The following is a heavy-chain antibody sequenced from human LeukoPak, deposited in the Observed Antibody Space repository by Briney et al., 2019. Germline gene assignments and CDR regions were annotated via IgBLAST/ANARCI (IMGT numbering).Heavy chain of an antibody. CDR3: ARTGIAAAGFHYYGMDV. J-gene: IGHJ6*02. CDR1: GGTFSSYG. D-gene: IGHD6-13*01. V-gene: IGHV1-69*01. Sequence: VASVKVSCKASGGTFSSYGISWVRQAPGQGLEWMGGIIPIFGTANYAQKFQGRVTITADESTSTAYMELSSLRSEDTAVYYCARTGIAAAGFHYYGMDVWGQGTTVTVSS. CDR2: IIPIFGTA.